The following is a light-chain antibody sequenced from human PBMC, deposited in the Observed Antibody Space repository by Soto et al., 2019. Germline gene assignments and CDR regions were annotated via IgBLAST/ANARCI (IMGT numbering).Light chain of an antibody. CDR3: QQFGSSRWT. V-gene: IGKV3-20*01. CDR1: QSVSSSY. Sequence: EIALTQSPGTLSLSPGERATLSCRASQSVSSSYLAWYQQKPGQAPRLLIYGASNRATGIPDRFSGSGSGTDFTLTISRLEPEDFAVYYCQQFGSSRWTFGQGTKVEIK. CDR2: GAS. J-gene: IGKJ1*01.